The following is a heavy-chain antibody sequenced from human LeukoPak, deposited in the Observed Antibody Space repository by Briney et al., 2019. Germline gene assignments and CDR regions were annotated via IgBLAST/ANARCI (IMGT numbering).Heavy chain of an antibody. CDR1: GFTFSGSA. Sequence: GGSLKLSCAASGFTFSGSAMHWVRQASGKGLEWVGRIRSKANSYATAYAASVKGRFTICRDDSKNTAYLQMNSLKTEDTAVYYCTRGYYYDSMFDPWGQGTLVTVSS. V-gene: IGHV3-73*01. D-gene: IGHD3-22*01. CDR3: TRGYYYDSMFDP. J-gene: IGHJ5*02. CDR2: IRSKANSYAT.